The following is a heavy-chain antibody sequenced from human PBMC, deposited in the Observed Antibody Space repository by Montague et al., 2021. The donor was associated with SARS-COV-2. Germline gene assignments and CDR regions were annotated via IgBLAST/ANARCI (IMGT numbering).Heavy chain of an antibody. Sequence: SETLSLTCSVSGGSISTYYWSWIRQSPGKGLEWIGYIYYSGITDYNPSLKSRVTISVDMSKNQFSLQLNSVTAADSAVYYCARTQYNWTYWLDAWGQGTLVTVSS. CDR3: ARTQYNWTYWLDA. V-gene: IGHV4-59*13. CDR1: GGSISTYY. D-gene: IGHD1-20*01. J-gene: IGHJ5*02. CDR2: IYYSGIT.